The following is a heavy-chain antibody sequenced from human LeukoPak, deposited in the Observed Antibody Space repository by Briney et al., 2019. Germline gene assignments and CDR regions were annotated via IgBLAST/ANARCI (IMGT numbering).Heavy chain of an antibody. Sequence: SETLSLTCAVSGYSISSGYYWGWIRQPPGKGLEWIGSIYHSGSTYYNPSLKSRVTISVDTSKNQFSLKLSSVTAADTAVYYCARGPSPLYCSGGSCYGGGYYYGMDVWGKGTTVTVSS. J-gene: IGHJ6*04. D-gene: IGHD2-15*01. V-gene: IGHV4-38-2*01. CDR3: ARGPSPLYCSGGSCYGGGYYYGMDV. CDR1: GYSISSGYY. CDR2: IYHSGST.